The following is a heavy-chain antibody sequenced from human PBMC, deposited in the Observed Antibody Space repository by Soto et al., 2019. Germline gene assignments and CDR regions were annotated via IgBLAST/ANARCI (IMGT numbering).Heavy chain of an antibody. J-gene: IGHJ6*02. V-gene: IGHV1-3*01. CDR2: INADKGDT. CDR3: TYGMDV. CDR1: GYKFSTYV. Sequence: QVQLLQSGPEVKNPGASVKVSCKASGYKFSTYVIHWVRQAPGQRLEWMGWINADKGDTKFSQNFQGRLTITRDTSASTAYMELRSLRSEDTAVYYCTYGMDVWGQGTTVTVSS.